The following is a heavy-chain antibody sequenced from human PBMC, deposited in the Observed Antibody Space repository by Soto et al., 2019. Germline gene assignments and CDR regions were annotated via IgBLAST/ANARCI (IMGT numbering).Heavy chain of an antibody. D-gene: IGHD6-13*01. CDR3: ARGIAAAAFDI. CDR2: INSDGSST. Sequence: GGSLRLFCAASGFTFSSYWMHWVRQAPGKGLVWVSRINSDGSSTSYADSVKGRFTISRDNAKNTLYLQMNSLRAEDTAVYYCARGIAAAAFDIWGQGTMVTVSS. J-gene: IGHJ3*02. CDR1: GFTFSSYW. V-gene: IGHV3-74*01.